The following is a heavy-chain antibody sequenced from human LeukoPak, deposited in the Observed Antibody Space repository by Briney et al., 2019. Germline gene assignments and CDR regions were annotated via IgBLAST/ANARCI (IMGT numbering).Heavy chain of an antibody. CDR2: IAHNGNNK. CDR3: AKYGSWWCAV. D-gene: IGHD2-8*02. CDR1: GFTFSNYA. V-gene: IGHV3-30*02. Sequence: PGGSLRLSCAASGFTFSNYAIHWVRQGPGKGLEWVAYIAHNGNNKYYADSVKGRFTISRDNSKNTLYLQMNSLRADDTANYYGAKYGSWWCAVWGQGTLVTVSS. J-gene: IGHJ4*02.